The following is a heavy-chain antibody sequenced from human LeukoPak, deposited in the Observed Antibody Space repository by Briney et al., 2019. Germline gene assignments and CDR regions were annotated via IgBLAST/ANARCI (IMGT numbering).Heavy chain of an antibody. Sequence: GGSLRLSCAASGFTFSSYAMSWVRQAPGKGLEWVSVIYSGGSTYYADSVKGRFTISRHNSKNTLYLQMNSLRAEDTAVYYCARDCSGYDYYGMDVWGQGTTVTVSS. D-gene: IGHD6-19*01. CDR2: IYSGGST. CDR3: ARDCSGYDYYGMDV. V-gene: IGHV3-53*04. J-gene: IGHJ6*02. CDR1: GFTFSSYA.